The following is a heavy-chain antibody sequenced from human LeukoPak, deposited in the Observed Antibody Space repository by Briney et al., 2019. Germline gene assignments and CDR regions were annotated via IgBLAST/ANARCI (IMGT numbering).Heavy chain of an antibody. CDR1: GYTFTSYY. CDR2: INPSGGST. J-gene: IGHJ4*02. CDR3: AREAGDCSSTSCYTEPTKFDY. Sequence: ASVKVSCKASGYTFTSYYMHWVRQAPGQGLEWMGIINPSGGSTSYAQKFQGRVTMTRDTSTGTVYMELSSLRSEDTAVYYCAREAGDCSSTSCYTEPTKFDYWGQGTLVTVSS. D-gene: IGHD2-2*02. V-gene: IGHV1-46*01.